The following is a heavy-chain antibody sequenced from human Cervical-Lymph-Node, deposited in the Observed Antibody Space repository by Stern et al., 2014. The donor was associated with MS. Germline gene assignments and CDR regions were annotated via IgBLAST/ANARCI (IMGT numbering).Heavy chain of an antibody. Sequence: VQLVQSGAEVKKPGSSVKVSCKASGGTFSSYAISWVRQAPGQGLEWMGGIIPIFGTANYAQKFQGRVTITADESTSTAYMELSSLRSEDTAVYYCARGDNMVRGVVTPDYYGMDVWGQGTTVTVSS. CDR3: ARGDNMVRGVVTPDYYGMDV. D-gene: IGHD3-10*01. CDR1: GGTFSSYA. V-gene: IGHV1-69*01. J-gene: IGHJ6*02. CDR2: IIPIFGTA.